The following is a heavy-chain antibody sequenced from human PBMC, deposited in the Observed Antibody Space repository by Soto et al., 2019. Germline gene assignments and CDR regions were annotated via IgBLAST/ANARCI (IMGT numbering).Heavy chain of an antibody. CDR2: ISYDGNNK. D-gene: IGHD6-19*01. Sequence: HPGGSLRLSCEVSGFIFNDYGMHWVRQAPGKGLDWVAVISYDGNNKYYAQSVKGRFTISRDNSKNTLFLHMDSLRPDDTAVYYCARAVAGTHDAFDIWGQGTMVTVSS. V-gene: IGHV3-30*03. J-gene: IGHJ3*02. CDR1: GFIFNDYG. CDR3: ARAVAGTHDAFDI.